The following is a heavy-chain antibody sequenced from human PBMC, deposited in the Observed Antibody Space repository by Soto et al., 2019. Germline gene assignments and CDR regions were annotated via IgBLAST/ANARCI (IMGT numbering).Heavy chain of an antibody. CDR1: GVTFSTYA. V-gene: IGHV3-23*01. CDR2: ISGSGGST. Sequence: GGSLRLSCAASGVTFSTYAMSWVRQAPGKGLEWVSAISGSGGSTYYADSVEGRFTISRDNSKNTLYLQMNSLRAEDTAVYYCAKDRENNWNYVDFDYWGQGTLVTVSS. CDR3: AKDRENNWNYVDFDY. D-gene: IGHD1-7*01. J-gene: IGHJ4*02.